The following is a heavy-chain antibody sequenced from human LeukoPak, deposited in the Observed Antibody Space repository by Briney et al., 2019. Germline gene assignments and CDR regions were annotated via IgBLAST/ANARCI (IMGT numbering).Heavy chain of an antibody. Sequence: SGGSLRLSCAASGFTFSSYGMHWVRQAPGKGLEWVAVIWYDGSNKYYADSVKGRFTISRDNSKNTLYLQMNSLRAEDTAVYYCARDLNTAMVTLGGTIDPWGQGTLVTVSS. CDR3: ARDLNTAMVTLGGTIDP. D-gene: IGHD5-18*01. CDR2: IWYDGSNK. J-gene: IGHJ5*02. V-gene: IGHV3-33*01. CDR1: GFTFSSYG.